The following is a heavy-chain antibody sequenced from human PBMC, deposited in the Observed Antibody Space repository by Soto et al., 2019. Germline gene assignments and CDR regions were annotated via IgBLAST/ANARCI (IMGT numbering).Heavy chain of an antibody. CDR2: INPNSGGT. CDR3: ARVAVDGPRYFDC. J-gene: IGHJ4*02. D-gene: IGHD6-19*01. Sequence: QVQLVQYGAEVKKPGASVKVSCKASGYTFTGYYMHWVRQAPGQGREWMGWINPNSGGTNYAQKFQGRVTMTRDTSISTAYMELSRLRSDDTAVYYCARVAVDGPRYFDCWGQGTLVTVSS. V-gene: IGHV1-2*02. CDR1: GYTFTGYY.